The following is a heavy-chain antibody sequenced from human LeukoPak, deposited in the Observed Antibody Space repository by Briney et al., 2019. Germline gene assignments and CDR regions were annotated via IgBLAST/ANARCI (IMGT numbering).Heavy chain of an antibody. J-gene: IGHJ6*03. V-gene: IGHV4-34*01. CDR3: AREGSGWYDYYYYMDV. Sequence: SETLSLTCAVYGESLSGYYWNWIRQPPGKGLEWIAEINHSGSTNYNPSLKSRVTISVDTSKNQFSLKLSSVTAADTAVYYCAREGSGWYDYYYYMDVWGKGTTVTISS. D-gene: IGHD6-19*01. CDR1: GESLSGYY. CDR2: INHSGST.